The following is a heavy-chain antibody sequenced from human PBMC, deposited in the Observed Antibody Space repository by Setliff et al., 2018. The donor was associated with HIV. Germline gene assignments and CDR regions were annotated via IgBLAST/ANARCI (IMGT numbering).Heavy chain of an antibody. D-gene: IGHD6-6*01. V-gene: IGHV1-69*13. Sequence: SVKVSCKASGGTFNINAVTWVRQAPGQGLEWVGAIIPLFGTANYAQKFQGRVTITADDSTSTVYMEVRSLRSADTAVYYCSKVSEHRTSSGSFYYYMDVWGEGTAVTVSS. J-gene: IGHJ6*03. CDR1: GGTFNINA. CDR3: SKVSEHRTSSGSFYYYMDV. CDR2: IIPLFGTA.